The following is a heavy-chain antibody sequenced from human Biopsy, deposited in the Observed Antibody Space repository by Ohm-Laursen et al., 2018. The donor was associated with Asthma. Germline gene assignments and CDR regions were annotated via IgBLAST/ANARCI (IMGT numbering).Heavy chain of an antibody. V-gene: IGHV1-69*13. CDR2: LIPVLGTA. CDR3: ARGYSGTDRIVYYYSGMEV. Sequence: SVKVSCKASGDSLGSFLNYAISWVRQAPRQGLEWMGGLIPVLGTADYAPMFEGRVTITADESTSTAYLELTSLRFEDTAVYYCARGYSGTDRIVYYYSGMEVWGQGTTVTVPS. CDR1: GDSLGSFLNYA. D-gene: IGHD5-12*01. J-gene: IGHJ6*02.